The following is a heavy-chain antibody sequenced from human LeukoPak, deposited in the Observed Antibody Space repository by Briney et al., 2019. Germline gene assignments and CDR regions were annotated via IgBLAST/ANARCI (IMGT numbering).Heavy chain of an antibody. V-gene: IGHV3-33*01. Sequence: GRSLRLSCAASGFTFSSYGMHWVRQAPGKGLEWVAVIWYDGSNKYYADSVKGRFTISRDNSKNTLYLQMNSLRAEDTAVYYCARDRIWFGELAGMDVWGQGTTVTVSS. CDR2: IWYDGSNK. CDR3: ARDRIWFGELAGMDV. J-gene: IGHJ6*02. CDR1: GFTFSSYG. D-gene: IGHD3-10*01.